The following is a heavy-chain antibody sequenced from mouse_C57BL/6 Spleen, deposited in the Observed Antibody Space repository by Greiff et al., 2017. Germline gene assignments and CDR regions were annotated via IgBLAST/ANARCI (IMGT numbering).Heavy chain of an antibody. CDR3: APYYVDY. V-gene: IGHV1-26*01. CDR1: GYTFTDYY. CDR2: INPNNGGT. J-gene: IGHJ2*01. Sequence: EVQLQQSGPELVKPGASVKISCKASGYTFTDYYMNWVKQSHGKSLEWIGDINPNNGGTSYTQKFKGKATLTVDKSSSTAYMELRSLTSEDSAVYYCAPYYVDYWGQGTTLTVSS.